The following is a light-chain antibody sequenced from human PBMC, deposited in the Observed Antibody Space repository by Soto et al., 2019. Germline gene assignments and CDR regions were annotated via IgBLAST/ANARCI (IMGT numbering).Light chain of an antibody. CDR1: HGVSSNY. CDR3: QQYGSSLHT. V-gene: IGKV3-20*01. Sequence: EIVLTQSPGTLSLSPGERATLSCRASHGVSSNYLAWYQQKPGQAPRLLIYGASSRATGIPDRFSGSGSGTDFTLTISRLEPEDFAVYYCQQYGSSLHTFGQGTKLEIK. J-gene: IGKJ2*01. CDR2: GAS.